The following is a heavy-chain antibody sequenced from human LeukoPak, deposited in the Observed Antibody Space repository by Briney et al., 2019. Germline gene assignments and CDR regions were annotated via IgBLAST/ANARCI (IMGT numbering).Heavy chain of an antibody. V-gene: IGHV4-34*01. Sequence: SETLSLTCAVYVGSFSGYYWSWIRQPPGKGLEWIGEINHSGSTNYNPSLKSRVTISVDTSKNQFSLKLSSVTAADTAVYYCARTGGSGSKFDYWGQGTLVTVSS. J-gene: IGHJ4*02. CDR2: INHSGST. CDR1: VGSFSGYY. CDR3: ARTGGSGSKFDY. D-gene: IGHD3-10*01.